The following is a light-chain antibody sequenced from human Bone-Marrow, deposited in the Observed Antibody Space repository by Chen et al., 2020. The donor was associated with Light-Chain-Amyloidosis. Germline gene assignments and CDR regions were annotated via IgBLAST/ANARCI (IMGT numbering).Light chain of an antibody. V-gene: IGKV1-39*01. CDR1: QTIISS. CDR2: AAS. CDR3: HQSSNTPLT. Sequence: DIQMTQSPSSLSASVGDRVTIACRASQTIISSFNWYQQKPGKAPKLLIYAASSLQSGVPSRFRGSGSGTDVTLTISSLQPEDVATYYCHQSSNTPLTFGGWPKVEIK. J-gene: IGKJ4*01.